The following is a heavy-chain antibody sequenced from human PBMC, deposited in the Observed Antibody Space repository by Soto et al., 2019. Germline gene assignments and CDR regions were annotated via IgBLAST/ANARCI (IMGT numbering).Heavy chain of an antibody. D-gene: IGHD5-12*01. CDR3: AARGYSGYDTIDY. CDR1: GFTFSSYA. J-gene: IGHJ4*02. V-gene: IGHV3-23*01. Sequence: GGSLRLSCAASGFTFSSYAMSWVRQAPGKGLEWVSAISGSGGSTYYADSVKGRFTISRDNSKNTLYLQMNSLRAEDTAVYYCAARGYSGYDTIDYWGQGTLVTVSS. CDR2: ISGSGGST.